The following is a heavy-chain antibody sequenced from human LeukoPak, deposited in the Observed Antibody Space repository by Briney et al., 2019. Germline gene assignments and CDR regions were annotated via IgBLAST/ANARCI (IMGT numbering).Heavy chain of an antibody. V-gene: IGHV4-59*01. Sequence: KSSETLSLTCTVSGGSISSYYWSWIRQPPGKGLEWIGYIYYSGSTNYNPSLKSRVTISVDTSKNQFSLKLGSVTAADTAVYYCARSRYYYYYYMDVWGKGTTVAVSS. J-gene: IGHJ6*03. CDR2: IYYSGST. CDR1: GGSISSYY. CDR3: ARSRYYYYYYMDV. D-gene: IGHD1-14*01.